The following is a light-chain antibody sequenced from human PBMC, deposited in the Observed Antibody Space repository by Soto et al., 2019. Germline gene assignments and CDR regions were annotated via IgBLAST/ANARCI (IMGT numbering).Light chain of an antibody. Sequence: EIVLTQSPATLSLSPGERGTLSCRASQSVNSALAWYQQRPGQAPRLLIHDACNRATGIPARFSGSGSGTDFTLTISSLEPEDCAVYYCQQRSKWPITFGQGTRLEIQ. J-gene: IGKJ5*01. CDR3: QQRSKWPIT. CDR2: DAC. CDR1: QSVNSA. V-gene: IGKV3-11*01.